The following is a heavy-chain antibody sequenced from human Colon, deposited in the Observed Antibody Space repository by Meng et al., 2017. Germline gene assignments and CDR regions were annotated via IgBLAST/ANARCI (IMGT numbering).Heavy chain of an antibody. CDR2: SRTDGRFT. Sequence: GESLKISCAASGFTFSSHWMHWVRQVPGKGLELVSRSRTDGRFTNYADSVKGRFTISRDNAKNTLFLQMNSLRTEDTAVYYCARDHYGFNSLDYWGQGTQVTVSS. CDR3: ARDHYGFNSLDY. D-gene: IGHD4-23*01. V-gene: IGHV3-74*01. J-gene: IGHJ4*01. CDR1: GFTFSSHW.